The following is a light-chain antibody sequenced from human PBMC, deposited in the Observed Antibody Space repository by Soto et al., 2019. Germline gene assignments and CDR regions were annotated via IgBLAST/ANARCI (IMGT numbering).Light chain of an antibody. Sequence: QSVLTQPPSASGSPGQSVTISCTGTSSDVGGYNSVSWYQQHPDKAPKLMIFDVSRRSSGVPDRFSGSKSGNTASLTVSGLQAEDEADYYCSSYAGSDNYVVFGGGTKLTVL. CDR3: SSYAGSDNYVV. CDR1: SSDVGGYNS. J-gene: IGLJ2*01. CDR2: DVS. V-gene: IGLV2-8*01.